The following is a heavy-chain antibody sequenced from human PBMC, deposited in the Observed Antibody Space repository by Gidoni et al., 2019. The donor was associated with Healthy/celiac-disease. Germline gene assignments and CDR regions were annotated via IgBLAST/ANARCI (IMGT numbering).Heavy chain of an antibody. CDR1: GYTFTVTS. V-gene: IGHV1-2*02. CDR2: INPKSGGT. CDR3: ARGEYYDSSGYYYPRYYFDY. D-gene: IGHD3-22*01. Sequence: QVQLVQSGAAVKKPGASVTVSCQASGYTFTVTSMHWARQPPGPGLEWMGWINPKSGGTNYAQKFQGRVTMSRDTSISTAYMELSRLRSDDTAVYYCARGEYYDSSGYYYPRYYFDYWGQGTLVTVSS. J-gene: IGHJ4*02.